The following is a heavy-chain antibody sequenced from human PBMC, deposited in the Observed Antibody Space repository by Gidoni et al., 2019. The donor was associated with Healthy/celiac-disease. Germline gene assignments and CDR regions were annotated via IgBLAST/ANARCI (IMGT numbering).Heavy chain of an antibody. CDR2: IYYSGSP. V-gene: IGHV4-59*01. CDR3: ARAVAGMFSWFDP. J-gene: IGHJ5*02. D-gene: IGHD6-19*01. Sequence: GKGLEWIGYIYYSGSPNYNPSLKSRVTISGDTSKNQFSLKLSSVTAADTAVYYCARAVAGMFSWFDPWGQGTLVTVSS.